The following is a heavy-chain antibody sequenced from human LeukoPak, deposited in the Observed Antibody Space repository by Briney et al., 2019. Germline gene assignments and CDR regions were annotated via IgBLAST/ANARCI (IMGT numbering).Heavy chain of an antibody. D-gene: IGHD6-13*01. CDR1: GGAISSHY. J-gene: IGHJ4*02. Sequence: PSETLSLTCIVSGGAISSHYWSWIRQPPGKGLEWIGYIYYSGSTNYNPSLKSRVTISVDTSKNQISLKLSSVTAADTAVYFCARGAAGTGAADYWGQGTLVTVSS. CDR2: IYYSGST. V-gene: IGHV4-59*11. CDR3: ARGAAGTGAADY.